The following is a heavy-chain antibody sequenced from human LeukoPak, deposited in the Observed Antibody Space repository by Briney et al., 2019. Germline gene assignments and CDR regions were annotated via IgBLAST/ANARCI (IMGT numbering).Heavy chain of an antibody. V-gene: IGHV3-30*04. D-gene: IGHD3-9*01. CDR3: ARDREVLRYFDWLLPLDY. Sequence: GGSLRLSCAASGFTFSSYAMHWVRQAPGKGLEWVAVISYDGSNKYYADSVKGRFTISRDNSKNTLYLQMNSLRAEDTAVYYCARDREVLRYFDWLLPLDYWGQGTLVTVSS. CDR1: GFTFSSYA. CDR2: ISYDGSNK. J-gene: IGHJ4*02.